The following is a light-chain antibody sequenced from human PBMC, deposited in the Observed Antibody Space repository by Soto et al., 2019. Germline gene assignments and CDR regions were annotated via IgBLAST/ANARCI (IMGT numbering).Light chain of an antibody. CDR3: TSYPSSSTPCV. Sequence: QSALTQPASVSGSPGQSITISCTLTTIDFGGYNYVSWYQHHPGKAPKLLIYEVSNRPSGVSNRFSGSKSGDTASLTISGLQAEDEADYYCTSYPSSSTPCVFGTGTKVTVL. CDR2: EVS. V-gene: IGLV2-14*01. J-gene: IGLJ1*01. CDR1: TIDFGGYNY.